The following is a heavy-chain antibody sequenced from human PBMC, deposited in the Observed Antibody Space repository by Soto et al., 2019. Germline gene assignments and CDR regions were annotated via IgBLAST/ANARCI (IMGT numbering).Heavy chain of an antibody. CDR2: ISHDGSSK. CDR3: AGGYDWGDY. J-gene: IGHJ4*02. V-gene: IGHV3-30*03. Sequence: QVQVVESGGDVVQPGRSLSLSCVASGFTFRSYGMLWVRQAPGEGLEWVALISHDGSSKYYADSVKGRFIISRDNSKNTLYLEMNSLRAEDTAVYYCAGGYDWGDYWGQGTLVTVSS. CDR1: GFTFRSYG. D-gene: IGHD5-12*01.